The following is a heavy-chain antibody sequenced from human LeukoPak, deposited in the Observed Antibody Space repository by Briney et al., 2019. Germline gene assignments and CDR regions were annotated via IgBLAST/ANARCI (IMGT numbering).Heavy chain of an antibody. CDR2: ISGSGEST. CDR3: ARTTMVRGTYYMDV. J-gene: IGHJ6*03. D-gene: IGHD3-10*01. V-gene: IGHV3-23*01. Sequence: GGSLRLSCAVSGFTFRSYDMSWVRQAPGKGLEWVSGISGSGESTYYANSVKGRFTISRDTSKNALYLHMNSLRVEDTAVYYCARTTMVRGTYYMDVWGKGTTVTISS. CDR1: GFTFRSYD.